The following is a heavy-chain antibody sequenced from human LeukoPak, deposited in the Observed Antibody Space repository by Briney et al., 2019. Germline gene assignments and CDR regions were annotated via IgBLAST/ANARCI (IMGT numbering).Heavy chain of an antibody. Sequence: SETLSLTCAVYGGSFSGYYWSWIRQPPGKGLEWIGEINHSGSNNYNPPLKSRVTISVDTSKNQFSLKLSSVTAADTAVYYCARQPWSGLYYFDYWGQGTLVTVSS. J-gene: IGHJ4*02. D-gene: IGHD3-10*01. V-gene: IGHV4-34*01. CDR1: GGSFSGYY. CDR2: INHSGSN. CDR3: ARQPWSGLYYFDY.